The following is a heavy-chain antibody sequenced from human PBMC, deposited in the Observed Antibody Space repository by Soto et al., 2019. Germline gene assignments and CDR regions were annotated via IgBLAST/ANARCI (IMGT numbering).Heavy chain of an antibody. V-gene: IGHV3-30*18. Sequence: VQLVESGGGVVQPGRSLRLSCAASGFTFSSYGMHWVRQAPGKGLEWVAVISYDGSNKYYADSVKGRFTISRDNSKNTLYLQMNSLRAEDTAVYYCAKDQMVNSRYYFDYWGQGTLVTVSS. CDR3: AKDQMVNSRYYFDY. CDR1: GFTFSSYG. D-gene: IGHD5-18*01. CDR2: ISYDGSNK. J-gene: IGHJ4*02.